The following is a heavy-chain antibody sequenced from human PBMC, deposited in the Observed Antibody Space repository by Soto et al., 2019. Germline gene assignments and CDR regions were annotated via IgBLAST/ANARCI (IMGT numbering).Heavy chain of an antibody. V-gene: IGHV5-10-1*01. J-gene: IGHJ6*02. CDR3: ARNPAWDYYCGIDV. CDR2: IDPSDSYT. D-gene: IGHD2-2*01. Sequence: GESLKISRKGSGYSITSYWISWVRQMPGKGLEWMGRIDPSDSYTNYSPSFQGHATISDDKAISTAYLQWSSLKDSDVSMYYWARNPAWDYYCGIDVWGQGTTVTVSS. CDR1: GYSITSYW.